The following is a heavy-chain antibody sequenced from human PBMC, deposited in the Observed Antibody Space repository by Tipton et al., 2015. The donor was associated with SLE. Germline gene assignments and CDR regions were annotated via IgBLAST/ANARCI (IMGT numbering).Heavy chain of an antibody. CDR3: ARGSGWYGY. Sequence: QSGPEVKKPGASVKVSCKASGYTFTSYAITWVRQAPGQGLEWMGWISAYNGDTDSAQKLQGRVTMTTNTSTRTAYMELRGLRSDDTAVYYCARGSGWYGYRGQGTLVTVSS. D-gene: IGHD6-19*01. CDR1: GYTFTSYA. CDR2: ISAYNGDT. J-gene: IGHJ4*02. V-gene: IGHV1-18*01.